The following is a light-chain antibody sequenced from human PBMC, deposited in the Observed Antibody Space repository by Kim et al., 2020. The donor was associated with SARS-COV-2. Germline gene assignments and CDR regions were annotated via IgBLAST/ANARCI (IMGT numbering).Light chain of an antibody. CDR2: DNH. J-gene: IGLJ2*01. CDR1: SSNIGNYY. V-gene: IGLV1-51*01. CDR3: GAWDTSLSIVV. Sequence: GQKVTISCSGSSSNIGNYYVAWYQQLPGTAPRLLIYDNHERPSGIPDRFSGSKSGTTATLDITGLQTGDEADYYCGAWDTSLSIVVFGGGPKVTVL.